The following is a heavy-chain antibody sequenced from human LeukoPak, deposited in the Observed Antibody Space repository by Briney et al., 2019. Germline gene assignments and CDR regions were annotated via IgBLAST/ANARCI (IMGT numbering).Heavy chain of an antibody. V-gene: IGHV4-59*08. CDR2: IFSSGSA. CDR3: ARHRDYYDT. Sequence: SETQSLTCTVSGASINNNFWTWIRQPPGKGLEWIGYIFSSGSAKYNPSLKSRVTISGDMSKNQISLKLTSVTAADTAVYFCARHRDYYDTWGHGTLVTVSS. CDR1: GASINNNF. J-gene: IGHJ4*01. D-gene: IGHD3-22*01.